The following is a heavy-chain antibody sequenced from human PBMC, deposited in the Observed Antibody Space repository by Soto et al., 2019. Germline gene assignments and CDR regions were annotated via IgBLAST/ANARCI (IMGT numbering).Heavy chain of an antibody. Sequence: QVQLVESGGGGVQPGKSLRLSCAASGFTFGSYAMHWARQAPGKGLGWVTVISFRGGDEYYAESVRGRFTISRDDSKNTLYLQMDSLRVEDTAVYYCARGTIVARQHLDYWGQGTLVTVSS. J-gene: IGHJ4*02. CDR3: ARGTIVARQHLDY. CDR2: ISFRGGDE. D-gene: IGHD6-6*01. CDR1: GFTFGSYA. V-gene: IGHV3-30*03.